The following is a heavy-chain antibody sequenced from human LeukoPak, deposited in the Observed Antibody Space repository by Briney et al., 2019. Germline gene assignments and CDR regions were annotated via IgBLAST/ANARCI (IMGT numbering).Heavy chain of an antibody. CDR3: ARVHCDTPMIIDSCYYFDY. D-gene: IGHD5-18*01. Sequence: PSETLSLTCAVYGGSFSGYYWSWIRQPPGKGLEWIGEINHSGSTNYNPSLKSRVTISVDTSKNQFSLKLTSVTAADTAVYYCARVHCDTPMIIDSCYYFDYWGQGTLVTVSS. CDR2: INHSGST. CDR1: GGSFSGYY. V-gene: IGHV4-34*01. J-gene: IGHJ4*02.